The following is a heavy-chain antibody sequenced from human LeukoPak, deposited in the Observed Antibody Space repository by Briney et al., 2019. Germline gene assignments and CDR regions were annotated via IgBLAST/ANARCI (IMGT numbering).Heavy chain of an antibody. CDR3: ARDVPHNWFDT. Sequence: GGSLRLSCAASGITFGYNWMHWVRQGPGKGLVWISRINSDGGGAIYADSVKSRFTVSRDNAKNTLYLQMNSLRAEVTAVYYCARDVPHNWFDTWGKGTLVTVSS. J-gene: IGHJ5*02. V-gene: IGHV3-74*01. CDR1: GITFGYNW. CDR2: INSDGGGA.